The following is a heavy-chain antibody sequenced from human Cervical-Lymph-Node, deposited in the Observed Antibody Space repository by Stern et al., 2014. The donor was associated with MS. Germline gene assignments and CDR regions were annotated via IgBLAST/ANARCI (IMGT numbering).Heavy chain of an antibody. D-gene: IGHD2-15*01. V-gene: IGHV1-18*01. CDR2: ISAYNGNT. CDR1: ASTFTSYG. J-gene: IGHJ3*02. CDR3: ARGLLGSENAFDI. Sequence: VQLAESGAEVKKPAASVKVSCKASASTFTSYGISCARQAPGQALERSGGISAYNGNTNYAQKLRGRVTMTTDTSTSTAYMELRSLRSDDTAVYYCARGLLGSENAFDIWGQGTMVTVSS.